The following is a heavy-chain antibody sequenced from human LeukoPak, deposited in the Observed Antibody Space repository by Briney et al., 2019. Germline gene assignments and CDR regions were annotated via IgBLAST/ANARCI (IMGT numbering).Heavy chain of an antibody. D-gene: IGHD2-21*01. CDR2: FDYSGST. Sequence: SSETLSLTCTVSGGSISTSTYYWGWIRQPPGKGLEWIGNFDYSGSTYYNPSLKSRVTISVDRSKNQFSLRLNSVTAADTAVYYCARRGSGDYYRPWGQRTLVTVSS. CDR1: GGSISTSTYY. V-gene: IGHV4-39*01. J-gene: IGHJ5*02. CDR3: ARRGSGDYYRP.